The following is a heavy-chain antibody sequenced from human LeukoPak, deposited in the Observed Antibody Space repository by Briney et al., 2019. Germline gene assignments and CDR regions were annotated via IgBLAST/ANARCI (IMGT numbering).Heavy chain of an antibody. CDR2: IYYSGST. CDR1: GGSISSYY. D-gene: IGHD6-25*01. Sequence: SETLSLTCTVSGGSISSYYWSWIRQPPGKGLEWIGYIYYSGSTNYNPSLKSRVTISVDTSKNQFSLKLSSVTAADTAVYYCARGCPKCDSGLVYWGQGTLVTVSS. V-gene: IGHV4-59*08. J-gene: IGHJ4*02. CDR3: ARGCPKCDSGLVY.